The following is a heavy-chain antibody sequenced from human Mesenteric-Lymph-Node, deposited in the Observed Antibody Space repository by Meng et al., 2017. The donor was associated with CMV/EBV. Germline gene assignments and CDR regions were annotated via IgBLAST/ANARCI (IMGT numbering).Heavy chain of an antibody. D-gene: IGHD2-2*01. V-gene: IGHV3-7*01. CDR3: ARESRGGVPAAYYYYYGMDV. CDR2: TNEDGSGR. J-gene: IGHJ6*02. CDR1: GFTFSRYW. Sequence: GGSLRLSCAASGFTFSRYWMTWVRQAPGKGLEWVATTNEDGSGRYHVDSVKGRFTISRDNAKNSLYLQMNSLRAEDTAVYYCARESRGGVPAAYYYYYGMDVWGQGTTVTVSS.